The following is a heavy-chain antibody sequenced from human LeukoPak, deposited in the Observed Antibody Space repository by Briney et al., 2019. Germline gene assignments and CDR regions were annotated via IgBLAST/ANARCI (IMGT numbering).Heavy chain of an antibody. V-gene: IGHV1-8*03. Sequence: ASVKVSCKASGYTFTSYDINWVRQATGQGLEWMGWMNPNSGNTGYAQKFQGRVTITRNTSISTAYMELSSLRSEDTAVYYCARGKILVTMVRGVITRPKNHYMDVWGKGTTVTVSS. CDR3: ARGKILVTMVRGVITRPKNHYMDV. J-gene: IGHJ6*03. CDR2: MNPNSGNT. D-gene: IGHD3-10*01. CDR1: GYTFTSYD.